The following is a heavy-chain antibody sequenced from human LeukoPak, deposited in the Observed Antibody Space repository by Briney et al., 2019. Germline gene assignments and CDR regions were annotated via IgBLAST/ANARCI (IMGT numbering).Heavy chain of an antibody. V-gene: IGHV3-20*04. D-gene: IGHD1-14*01. Sequence: PGGSLRLSCAASGFTFDDYGMSWVRQAPGKGLEWVSGINWNGGSTGYADSVKGRFTISRDNAKNSLYLQMNSLRAEDTALYYCARDLTTYAGGAHFDYWGQGTLVTVSS. CDR1: GFTFDDYG. CDR2: INWNGGST. J-gene: IGHJ4*02. CDR3: ARDLTTYAGGAHFDY.